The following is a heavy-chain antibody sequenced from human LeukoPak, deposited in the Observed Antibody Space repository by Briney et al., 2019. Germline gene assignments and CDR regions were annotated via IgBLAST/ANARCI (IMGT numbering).Heavy chain of an antibody. CDR3: AREGALPDAFDI. D-gene: IGHD4/OR15-4a*01. J-gene: IGHJ3*02. V-gene: IGHV3-21*01. CDR2: ISSSSSYI. CDR1: GFTFSSYS. Sequence: GGSLRLSCAASGFTFSSYSMNWVRQAPGKGLEWASSISSSSSYIYYADSVKGRFTISRDNAKNSLYLQMNSLRAEDTAVYYCAREGALPDAFDIWGQGTMVTVSS.